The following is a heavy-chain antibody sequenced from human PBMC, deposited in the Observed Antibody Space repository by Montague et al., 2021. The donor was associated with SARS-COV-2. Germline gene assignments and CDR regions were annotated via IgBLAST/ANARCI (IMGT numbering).Heavy chain of an antibody. V-gene: IGHV3-48*03. CDR2: INGGSSVM. D-gene: IGHD2-2*01. J-gene: IGHJ5*02. Sequence: FLRLSWAASGFNFGVYEMNWVRQTPGKGLEWVSYINGGSSVMYYADSVMGRFTISRDNAESSLYLQMNSLRAEDTAVYYCAPAVPVADDSWGQGTLVTVSS. CDR1: GFNFGVYE. CDR3: APAVPVADDS.